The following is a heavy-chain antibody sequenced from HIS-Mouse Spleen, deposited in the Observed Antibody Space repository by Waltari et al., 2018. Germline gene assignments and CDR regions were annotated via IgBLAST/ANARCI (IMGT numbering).Heavy chain of an antibody. J-gene: IGHJ2*01. CDR3: AREIPYSSSWYDWYFDL. V-gene: IGHV4-39*07. CDR1: GCSISSSCYS. CDR2: IYYSGST. D-gene: IGHD6-13*01. Sequence: QLQLQESGPGLVKPSETLSLTCPVSGCSISSSCYSWGWIRQPPGKGLEWIGSIYYSGSTYYNPSLKSRVTISVDTSKNQFSLKLSSVTAADTAVYYCAREIPYSSSWYDWYFDLWGRGTLVTVSS.